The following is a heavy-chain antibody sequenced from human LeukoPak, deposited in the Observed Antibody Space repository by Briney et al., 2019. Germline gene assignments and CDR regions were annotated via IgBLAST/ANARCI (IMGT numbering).Heavy chain of an antibody. J-gene: IGHJ3*02. CDR1: PDSISSSSHY. CDR2: IYYSGRT. V-gene: IGHV4-39*01. Sequence: LSETLSLTCSVSPDSISSSSHYWGWIRQPPGRGLEWVGSIYYSGRTYYNPSLQSRVTISVDTSKNQFSLKLDSVTAADTAVFYCARQPGLAAFDIWGQGTLVTVSS. CDR3: ARQPGLAAFDI.